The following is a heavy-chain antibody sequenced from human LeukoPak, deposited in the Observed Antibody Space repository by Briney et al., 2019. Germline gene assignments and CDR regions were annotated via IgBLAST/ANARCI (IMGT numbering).Heavy chain of an antibody. J-gene: IGHJ4*02. Sequence: SETLSLACAVSGASITSYYWTWIRQPPGKGLEWIGYIYHTGNIKYNPSLNSRVTISIDTSKNQFSLKLSSVTAADTAVYYCARFGSGWWYNDYWGQGTLVTVSS. CDR1: GASITSYY. CDR3: ARFGSGWWYNDY. CDR2: IYHTGNI. V-gene: IGHV4-59*01. D-gene: IGHD6-19*01.